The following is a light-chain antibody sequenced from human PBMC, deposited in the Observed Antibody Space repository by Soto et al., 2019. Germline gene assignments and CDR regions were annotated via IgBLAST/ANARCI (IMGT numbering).Light chain of an antibody. CDR1: QSISSW. CDR3: QQYDSYPLT. Sequence: DIQMTQSPSTLSASVGDRVTITCRASQSISSWLAWYQHKPGKAPNLLIYKASTLESGVPSRFSGSGSGTEFTLTVRSLQTVDFSTYFCQQYDSYPLTFGGGTKVEIK. V-gene: IGKV1-5*03. CDR2: KAS. J-gene: IGKJ4*02.